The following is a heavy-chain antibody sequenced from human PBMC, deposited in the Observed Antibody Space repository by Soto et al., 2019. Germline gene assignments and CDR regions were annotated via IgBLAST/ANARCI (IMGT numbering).Heavy chain of an antibody. CDR3: AKGASRDGYS. Sequence: PGGSLRLSCAASGFTFTNYVMTWVRQAPGKGLEWVSSITGDGYTTFYADSVKGRFTISRDNPKNTLFLQLNSLRVEDTAIYYCAKGASRDGYSWGQGALVTVSS. CDR2: ITGDGYTT. D-gene: IGHD2-21*01. J-gene: IGHJ5*02. CDR1: GFTFTNYV. V-gene: IGHV3-23*01.